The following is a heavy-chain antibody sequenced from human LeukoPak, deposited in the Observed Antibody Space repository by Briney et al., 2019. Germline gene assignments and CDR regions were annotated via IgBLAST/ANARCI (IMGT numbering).Heavy chain of an antibody. CDR3: ARLFIGIAAAGTPYYYYYMDV. CDR1: GDSISSSGGYC. CDR2: VYQSGST. V-gene: IGHV4-30-2*06. J-gene: IGHJ6*03. Sequence: SETLSLTCAVSGDSISSSGGYCWTWIRQSPGKGLEWLGYVYQSGSTFYNPSLKSRVTISVDTSKNQFSLKLSSVTAADTAVYYCARLFIGIAAAGTPYYYYYMDVWGKGTTVTVSS. D-gene: IGHD6-13*01.